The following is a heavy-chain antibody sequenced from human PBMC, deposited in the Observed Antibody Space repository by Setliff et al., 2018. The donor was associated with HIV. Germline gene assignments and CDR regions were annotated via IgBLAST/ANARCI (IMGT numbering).Heavy chain of an antibody. CDR3: ARSRGSGHTAMLRPDAFDI. CDR2: IIPMFATT. D-gene: IGHD5-18*01. Sequence: SVKVSCKASGGTFSSYAIIWVRQAPGQELEWMGGIIPMFATTNYAQKFQGRLTVTTDESTSTAYVELSSLRSEDTAVYYCARSRGSGHTAMLRPDAFDIWGQGTMVTVSS. J-gene: IGHJ3*02. CDR1: GGTFSSYA. V-gene: IGHV1-69*05.